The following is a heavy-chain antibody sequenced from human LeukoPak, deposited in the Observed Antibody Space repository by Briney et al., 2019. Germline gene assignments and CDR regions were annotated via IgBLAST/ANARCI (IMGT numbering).Heavy chain of an antibody. CDR3: TTDRGDYGSGSYEIYYYYMDV. Sequence: PGGSLRLSCAASGFTFSNAWMSWVRQAPGKGLEWVGRIKSKTDGGTTDYAAPVKGRFTISRDDSKNTLYLQMNSLKTEDTAVYYCTTDRGDYGSGSYEIYYYYMDVWGKGTTVTVPS. D-gene: IGHD3-10*01. CDR1: GFTFSNAW. J-gene: IGHJ6*03. V-gene: IGHV3-15*01. CDR2: IKSKTDGGTT.